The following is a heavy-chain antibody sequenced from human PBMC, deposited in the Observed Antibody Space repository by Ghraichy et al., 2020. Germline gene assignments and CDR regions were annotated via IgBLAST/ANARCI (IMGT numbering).Heavy chain of an antibody. J-gene: IGHJ4*02. V-gene: IGHV3-21*01. CDR1: GFTFFTYT. CDR3: APLGFSSWYF. Sequence: GGSLRLSCAASGFTFFTYTMNWVRQAPGKGLEWVSSISSSSSYIYYADSVKGRFTISRDNAKNSLYLQMNSLRAEDTAVYYCAPLGFSSWYFWGQGTLVTVSS. D-gene: IGHD6-13*01. CDR2: ISSSSSYI.